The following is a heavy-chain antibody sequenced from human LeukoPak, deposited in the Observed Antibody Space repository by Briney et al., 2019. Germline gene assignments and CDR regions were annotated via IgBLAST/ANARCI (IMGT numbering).Heavy chain of an antibody. V-gene: IGHV3-30*04. Sequence: PGGSLRLSCAASGFTFSSYAMHWVRQAPGKGLEWVAVISYDGSNKYYADSVKGRLTISGDNSKNTLYLQMNSLRAEDTAVYYCARQYSSSWYGDYWGQGTLVTVSS. CDR3: ARQYSSSWYGDY. CDR1: GFTFSSYA. D-gene: IGHD6-13*01. CDR2: ISYDGSNK. J-gene: IGHJ4*02.